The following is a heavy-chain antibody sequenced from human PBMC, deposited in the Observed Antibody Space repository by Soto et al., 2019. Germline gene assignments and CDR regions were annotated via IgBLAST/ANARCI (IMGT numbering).Heavy chain of an antibody. V-gene: IGHV3-30*18. CDR2: IPYDGSNK. CDR1: GFTFSSYG. D-gene: IGHD3-9*01. CDR3: AKDMYYDILTGPAPY. Sequence: GGSLRLSCAASGFTFSSYGMHWVRQAPGKGLEWVAVIPYDGSNKYYADSVKGRFTISRDNSKNTLYLQMNSLRAEDTAVYYCAKDMYYDILTGPAPYWGQGTLVTVSS. J-gene: IGHJ4*02.